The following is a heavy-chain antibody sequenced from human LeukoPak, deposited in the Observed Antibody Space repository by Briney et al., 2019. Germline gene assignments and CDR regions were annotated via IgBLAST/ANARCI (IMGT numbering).Heavy chain of an antibody. CDR3: AKNAAAAGVKWLDP. CDR2: INSDGSNT. J-gene: IGHJ5*02. Sequence: PGGSLRLSCAASGLTFSSSWMHWVRQAPGKGLVWVSRINSDGSNTYYADSVKGRFTISRDNAKNTLYLQMNSLRAEDTAVYYCAKNAAAAGVKWLDPWGQGTLVTVSS. V-gene: IGHV3-74*01. D-gene: IGHD6-13*01. CDR1: GLTFSSSW.